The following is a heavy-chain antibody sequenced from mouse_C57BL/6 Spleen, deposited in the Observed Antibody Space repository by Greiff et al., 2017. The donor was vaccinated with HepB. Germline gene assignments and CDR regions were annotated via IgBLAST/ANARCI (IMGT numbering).Heavy chain of an antibody. Sequence: QVQLKQPGAELVRPGSSVKLSCKASGYTFTSYWMHWVKQRPIQGLEWIGNIDPSDSETHYNQKFKDKATLTVDKSSSTAYMQLSSLTSEDSAVYYCARSYDDGSSYWDFDGWGTGTTVTVSS. CDR3: ARSYDDGSSYWDFDG. CDR2: IDPSDSET. D-gene: IGHD1-1*01. CDR1: GYTFTSYW. V-gene: IGHV1-52*01. J-gene: IGHJ1*03.